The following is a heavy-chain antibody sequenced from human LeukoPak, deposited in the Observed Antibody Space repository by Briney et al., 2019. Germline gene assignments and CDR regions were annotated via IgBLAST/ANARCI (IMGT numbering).Heavy chain of an antibody. D-gene: IGHD6-6*01. CDR3: AKNTSSSPWFDP. CDR1: GGFVSSPDSY. V-gene: IGHV4-61*08. CDR2: VYYIGTT. J-gene: IGHJ5*02. Sequence: PSQTLSLTRIVSGGFVSSPDSYWSWIRQPPGKGLEWIGNVYYIGTTSYNSSLKSRVTISVDTSKNQFSLEVTSVTAADTAVYYCAKNTSSSPWFDPWGQGTLVTVSS.